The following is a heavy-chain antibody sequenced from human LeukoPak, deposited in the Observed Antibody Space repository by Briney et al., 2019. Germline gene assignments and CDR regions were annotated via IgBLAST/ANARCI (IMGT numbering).Heavy chain of an antibody. V-gene: IGHV1-2*02. D-gene: IGHD3-22*01. J-gene: IGHJ4*02. Sequence: ASVKVSCKASGYTFTGYYMHWVRQAPGQGLGWRGWINPNSGGTNYAQKFQGRVTMTRDTSISTAYMELSRLRSDDTAVYYCAREFFYYDSSGYRLFDYWGQGTLVTVSS. CDR3: AREFFYYDSSGYRLFDY. CDR1: GYTFTGYY. CDR2: INPNSGGT.